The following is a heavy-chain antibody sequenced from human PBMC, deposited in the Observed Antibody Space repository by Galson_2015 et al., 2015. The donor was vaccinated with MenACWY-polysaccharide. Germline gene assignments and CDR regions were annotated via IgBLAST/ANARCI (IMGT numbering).Heavy chain of an antibody. D-gene: IGHD3-22*01. J-gene: IGHJ3*02. V-gene: IGHV5-51*03. CDR3: ARRHSVITGSYAFDI. CDR1: GFIFTSYW. CDR2: IYPRDSDT. Sequence: QSGAEVKKPGESLKISCKASGFIFTSYWIDWVRQMPGKGLEWMGTIYPRDSDTRYSPSFQGQVTISADKSISTAYLQWSSLKASDTAMYYCARRHSVITGSYAFDIWGQGTMVTVSS.